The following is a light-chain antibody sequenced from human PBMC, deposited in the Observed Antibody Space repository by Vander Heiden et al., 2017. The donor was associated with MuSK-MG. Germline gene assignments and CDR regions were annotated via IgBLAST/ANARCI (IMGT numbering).Light chain of an antibody. Sequence: SYELTQPPSVSVSPGQTASIPCSVDNCGEKEACWYQQKPGQSPVLVIYQDARRPAGIPERFSGSNSGNTATLTISGTQAMDEADYYCQAWARNSLVFGGGTKLTVL. CDR2: QDA. CDR3: QAWARNSLV. J-gene: IGLJ2*01. V-gene: IGLV3-1*01. CDR1: NCGEKE.